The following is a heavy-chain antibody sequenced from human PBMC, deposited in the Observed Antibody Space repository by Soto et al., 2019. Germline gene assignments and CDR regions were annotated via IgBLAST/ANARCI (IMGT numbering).Heavy chain of an antibody. J-gene: IGHJ5*02. CDR3: ARVLRSNINYYDSGGDNWFDP. CDR2: ISGYNGNT. CDR1: GGTFSSYT. D-gene: IGHD3-22*01. Sequence: ASVKVSSKASGGTFSSYTIGWVRHSPGQGLEWMGWISGYNGNTNYAQKFQGRVTMTTDTSTSTAYMELRSLRSDDAALYYCARVLRSNINYYDSGGDNWFDPWGQGTLVTVSS. V-gene: IGHV1-18*01.